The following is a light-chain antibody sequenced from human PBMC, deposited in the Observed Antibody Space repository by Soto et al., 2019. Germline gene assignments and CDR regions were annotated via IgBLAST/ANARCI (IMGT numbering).Light chain of an antibody. V-gene: IGLV1-44*01. J-gene: IGLJ3*02. CDR2: SNN. CDR3: AAWDGSLNGVV. CDR1: RSNIGSNT. Sequence: QSVLTQPPSASGTPGQRVTISCSGGRSNIGSNTVNWYQQLPGTAPKLLIYSNNQRPSGVPDRFSGSKSGTSASLAISGLRSEDEADYYCAAWDGSLNGVVFGGGTKLTVL.